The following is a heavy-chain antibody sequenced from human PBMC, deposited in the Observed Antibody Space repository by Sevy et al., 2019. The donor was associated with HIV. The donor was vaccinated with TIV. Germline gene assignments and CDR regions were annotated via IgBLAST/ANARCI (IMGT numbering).Heavy chain of an antibody. CDR2: ISASRGST. D-gene: IGHD3-22*01. CDR3: AKEDSGGYLY. J-gene: IGHJ4*02. V-gene: IGHV3-23*01. Sequence: GGSLRLSCAASGSTFISYVMTWVRQAPGKGLEWVSTISASRGSTYYADSVKGRFIISRDNSKNTVDLQMNSLRAGDTAVYYCAKEDSGGYLYWGQGTLVTVSS. CDR1: GSTFISYV.